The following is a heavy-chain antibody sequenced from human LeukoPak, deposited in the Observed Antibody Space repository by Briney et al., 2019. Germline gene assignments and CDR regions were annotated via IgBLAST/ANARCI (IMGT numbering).Heavy chain of an antibody. V-gene: IGHV3-53*01. Sequence: GGSLRLSCAASGFTVSSNYMSWVRQAPGKGLEWVSVIYSGGSTYYADSVKGRFTISRDNSKNTLYLQMNSLRAEDTAVYYCAKLYGSGSYYFDYWGQGTLVTVSS. D-gene: IGHD3-10*01. CDR2: IYSGGST. CDR3: AKLYGSGSYYFDY. CDR1: GFTVSSNY. J-gene: IGHJ4*02.